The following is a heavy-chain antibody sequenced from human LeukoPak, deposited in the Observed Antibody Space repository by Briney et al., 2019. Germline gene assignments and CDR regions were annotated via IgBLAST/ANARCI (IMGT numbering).Heavy chain of an antibody. Sequence: GRSLRLSCAASGFTFDDYAMHWVRQAPGKGLEWVSGISWNSGSIGYADSVKGRFTISRDNAKNSLYLQMNSLRAEDTALYYCARGEAIRYFDWLLYDWGQGTLVTVSS. CDR1: GFTFDDYA. D-gene: IGHD3-9*01. CDR3: ARGEAIRYFDWLLYD. V-gene: IGHV3-9*01. CDR2: ISWNSGSI. J-gene: IGHJ4*02.